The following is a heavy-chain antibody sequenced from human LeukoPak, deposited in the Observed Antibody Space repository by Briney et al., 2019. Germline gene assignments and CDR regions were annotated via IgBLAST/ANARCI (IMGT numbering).Heavy chain of an antibody. CDR2: ISSNGGTT. Sequence: PGGSLRLSCAASGFTFSSYAMHWVRQAPGKGLEYVSTISSNGGTTYYANSVKGRFTISRDNSKNTLYLQMNSLRAEDTAVYYCARGSAVAGTGDYWGQGTLVTVSS. J-gene: IGHJ4*02. D-gene: IGHD6-19*01. CDR1: GFTFSSYA. CDR3: ARGSAVAGTGDY. V-gene: IGHV3-64*01.